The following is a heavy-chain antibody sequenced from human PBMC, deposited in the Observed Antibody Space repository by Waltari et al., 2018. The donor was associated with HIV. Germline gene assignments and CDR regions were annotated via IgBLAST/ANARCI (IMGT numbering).Heavy chain of an antibody. V-gene: IGHV4-34*01. D-gene: IGHD3-9*01. CDR2: INHSGST. CDR3: ARWDYDILTGYYKGYDY. CDR1: GGSFSGYY. J-gene: IGHJ4*02. Sequence: QVQLQQWGAGLLKPSETLSLTCAVYGGSFSGYYWSWIRQPPGKGLEWIGEINHSGSTNYNPSLKSRVTISVDTSKNQFSLKLSSVTAADTAVYYCARWDYDILTGYYKGYDYWGQGTLVTVSS.